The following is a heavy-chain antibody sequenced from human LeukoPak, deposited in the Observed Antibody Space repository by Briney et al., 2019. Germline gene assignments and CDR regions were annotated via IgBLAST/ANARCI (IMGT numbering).Heavy chain of an antibody. CDR3: ARDPLPYDSSGPSRY. CDR1: GYTFTGYY. D-gene: IGHD3-22*01. CDR2: ISAYNGNT. V-gene: IGHV1-18*04. J-gene: IGHJ4*02. Sequence: GASVKVSCKASGYTFTGYYMHWVRQAPGQGLEWMGWISAYNGNTNYAQKLQGRVTMTTDTSTSTAYMELRSLRSDDTAVYYCARDPLPYDSSGPSRYWGQGTLVTVSS.